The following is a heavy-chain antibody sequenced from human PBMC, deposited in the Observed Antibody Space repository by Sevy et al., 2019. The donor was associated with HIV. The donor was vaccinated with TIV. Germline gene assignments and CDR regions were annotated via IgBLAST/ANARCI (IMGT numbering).Heavy chain of an antibody. V-gene: IGHV4-61*01. Sequence: SETLSLTCTVSGGSVSSGSYYWSWIRQPPGKGLEWIGYIYYSGSTNYNPSLKSRVTISVDTSKNQFSLKLSSVTAADTAVYYGARTSRGYCSGGSCDRGYYFDYWGQGTLVTVSS. J-gene: IGHJ4*02. CDR1: GGSVSSGSYY. CDR3: ARTSRGYCSGGSCDRGYYFDY. D-gene: IGHD2-15*01. CDR2: IYYSGST.